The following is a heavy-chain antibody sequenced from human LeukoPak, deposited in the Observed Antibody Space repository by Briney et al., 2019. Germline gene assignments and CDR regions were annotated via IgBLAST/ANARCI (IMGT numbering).Heavy chain of an antibody. CDR1: GYIFTTYG. D-gene: IGHD6-13*01. CDR2: FSAYNGNT. V-gene: IGHV1-18*01. Sequence: GASVKVSCKASGYIFTTYGISWVRQAPGQGLEWMGWFSAYNGNTNYAHRLQGRVTMTTDTSTGTAYMELRSQRSDDTAVYHCARVWGAAPGTLTGYFDLWGRGTLVAVSS. J-gene: IGHJ2*01. CDR3: ARVWGAAPGTLTGYFDL.